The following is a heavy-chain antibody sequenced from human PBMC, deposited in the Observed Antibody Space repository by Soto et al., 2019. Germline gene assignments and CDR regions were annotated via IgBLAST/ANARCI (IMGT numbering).Heavy chain of an antibody. V-gene: IGHV3-30*18. D-gene: IGHD1-7*01. CDR2: ISYDGSNK. CDR1: GFTFSSYG. J-gene: IGHJ3*02. Sequence: QVQLVESGGGVVQPGRSLRLSCAASGFTFSSYGMHWVRQAPGKGLEWVAVISYDGSNKYYADSVKGRFTISRDNSKNTLYLQMNSLRAEDTAVYYCAKEWNWNSDAFDIWGQGTMVTVSS. CDR3: AKEWNWNSDAFDI.